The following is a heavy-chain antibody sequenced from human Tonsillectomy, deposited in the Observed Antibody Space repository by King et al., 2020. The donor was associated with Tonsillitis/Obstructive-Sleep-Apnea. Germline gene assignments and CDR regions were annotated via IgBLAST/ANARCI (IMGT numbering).Heavy chain of an antibody. Sequence: VQLVESGGGLVQPGGSLRLSCAASRFTFSSYWMSWVRQAPGKGLEWVANIKQDGSEKYYVDSVKGRFTISRDNAKKTLYLKMNSLRAEDTAVDYCAGEQFSDFWSSFPTNWFDPWGQGTLVTVSS. CDR2: IKQDGSEK. D-gene: IGHD3-3*01. J-gene: IGHJ5*02. V-gene: IGHV3-7*01. CDR1: RFTFSSYW. CDR3: AGEQFSDFWSSFPTNWFDP.